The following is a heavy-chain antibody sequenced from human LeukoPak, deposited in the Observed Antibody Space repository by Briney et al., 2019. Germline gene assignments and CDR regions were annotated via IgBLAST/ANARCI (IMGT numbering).Heavy chain of an antibody. D-gene: IGHD4-17*01. CDR3: AREENGDYDVWFDP. J-gene: IGHJ5*02. CDR2: ISSSGSTI. Sequence: GGCLRLSCAASGFTFSDYYMSWIRQAPGKGLEWVSYISSSGSTIYYADSVKGRFTISRDNANNSLYLQMNSLRAEDTAVYYCAREENGDYDVWFDPWGQGTLVTVSS. V-gene: IGHV3-11*04. CDR1: GFTFSDYY.